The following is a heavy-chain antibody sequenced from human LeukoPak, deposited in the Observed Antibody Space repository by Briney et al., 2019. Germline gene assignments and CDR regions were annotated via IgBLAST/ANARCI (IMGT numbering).Heavy chain of an antibody. CDR1: GGSISSYY. Sequence: SETLSLTCTVSGGSISSYYWSWIRQPPGKGLEWIGYIYDSGSTNYNPSLKSRVTTSLDTSKNQVSLELSSVTAADTAVYYCARWVVSGIRGAFDVWGQGTMVPVS. J-gene: IGHJ3*01. D-gene: IGHD2-21*01. CDR2: IYDSGST. V-gene: IGHV4-59*12. CDR3: ARWVVSGIRGAFDV.